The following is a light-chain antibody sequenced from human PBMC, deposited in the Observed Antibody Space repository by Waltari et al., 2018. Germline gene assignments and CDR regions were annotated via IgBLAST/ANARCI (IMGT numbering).Light chain of an antibody. CDR3: QKYESLPAT. V-gene: IGKV3-20*01. CDR2: DGS. J-gene: IGKJ1*01. Sequence: IMLTQSPGTLSLSPGERATLSCRASQSVGRSLFWYQQKPGQAPRLLIYDGSRRASGIPDRFSGSGFGTEFSLTISRLEPEDFAVYYCQKYESLPATFGQGTKVEIK. CDR1: QSVGRS.